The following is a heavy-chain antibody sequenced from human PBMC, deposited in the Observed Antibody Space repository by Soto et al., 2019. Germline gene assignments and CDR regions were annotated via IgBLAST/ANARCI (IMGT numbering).Heavy chain of an antibody. CDR1: GGSISSGGYS. D-gene: IGHD3-10*01. J-gene: IGHJ1*01. Sequence: PSETLSLTCAVSGGSISSGGYSWSWIRQPPGKGLEWIGEIYHSGSTNNNPSLKSRVTISIDTSKNQFSLKLSSVTAADTAVYYCARLGAAGLKYWGQGILVTVS. V-gene: IGHV4-30-2*01. CDR3: ARLGAAGLKY. CDR2: IYHSGST.